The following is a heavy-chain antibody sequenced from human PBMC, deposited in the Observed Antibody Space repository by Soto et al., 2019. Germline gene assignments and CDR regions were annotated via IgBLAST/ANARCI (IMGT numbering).Heavy chain of an antibody. CDR3: ATDSGTGYYYYGMDV. Sequence: ASVKVSCKASGYTFTCYYMHWVRQAPGQGLEWMGIINPSGGSTSYAQKFQGRVTMTEDTSTDTAYMELSSLRSEDTAVYYCATDSGTGYYYYGMDVWGQGTTVTVSS. CDR1: GYTFTCYY. V-gene: IGHV1-46*01. J-gene: IGHJ6*02. CDR2: INPSGGST. D-gene: IGHD3-9*01.